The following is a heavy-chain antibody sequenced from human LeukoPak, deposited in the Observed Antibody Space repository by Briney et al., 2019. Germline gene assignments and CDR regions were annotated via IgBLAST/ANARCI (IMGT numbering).Heavy chain of an antibody. D-gene: IGHD3-22*01. V-gene: IGHV3-48*03. CDR2: ISSSGNTV. CDR3: AREKFYDNSGYDY. Sequence: GGSLRLSCAASGFSFRTYAMTWVRQAPGQGLEWVAYISSSGNTVYYADSVKGRFTISRDNAKNSLFLQMNSLRAEDTADYYCAREKFYDNSGYDYWGQGTLVTVSS. CDR1: GFSFRTYA. J-gene: IGHJ4*02.